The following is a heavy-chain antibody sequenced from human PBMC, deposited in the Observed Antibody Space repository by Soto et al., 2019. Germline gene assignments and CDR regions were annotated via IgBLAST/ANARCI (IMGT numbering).Heavy chain of an antibody. Sequence: QITLKESGPTKVKPTRTLTLTCTFSGFSLTTSGVGVGWIRQPPGKALEWLAVIYWDDDKRYSPSLKSRLTITKDTSENQVVLTMTYMDPVDTATYFCAHRGYMYGNWDQGYFDYWGQGTLVTVSS. CDR2: IYWDDDK. V-gene: IGHV2-5*02. CDR3: AHRGYMYGNWDQGYFDY. J-gene: IGHJ4*02. D-gene: IGHD5-18*01. CDR1: GFSLTTSGVG.